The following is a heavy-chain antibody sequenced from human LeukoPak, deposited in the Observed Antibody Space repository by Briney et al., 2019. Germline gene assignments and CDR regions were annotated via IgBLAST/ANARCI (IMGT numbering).Heavy chain of an antibody. D-gene: IGHD6-6*01. Sequence: SETLSLTCTVSGGSVSSGSYYWSWIRQPPGKGRGWIGYIYYSGSTNYNPSLKSRVTISVDTSKNQFSLNLSSVTAADTAVYYCARGDSSSPCYIDYWGQGILVTVSS. J-gene: IGHJ4*02. CDR2: IYYSGST. CDR3: ARGDSSSPCYIDY. CDR1: GGSVSSGSYY. V-gene: IGHV4-61*01.